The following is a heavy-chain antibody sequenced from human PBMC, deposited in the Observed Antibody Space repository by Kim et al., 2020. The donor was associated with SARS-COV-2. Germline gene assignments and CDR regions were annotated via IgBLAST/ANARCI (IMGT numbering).Heavy chain of an antibody. CDR3: AKSLCSTAGCVAFEI. V-gene: IGHV3-23*01. CDR1: GFTFSSYS. Sequence: GGSLRLSCAASGFTFSSYSMTWVRQAPGEGLQWVSITGSDGSTYHADSVKGRFTISRDNSKNTLYMQMNSLKVEDTATYYCAKSLCSTAGCVAFEIWGQGTMVTVSS. J-gene: IGHJ3*02. CDR2: ITGSDGST. D-gene: IGHD2-8*02.